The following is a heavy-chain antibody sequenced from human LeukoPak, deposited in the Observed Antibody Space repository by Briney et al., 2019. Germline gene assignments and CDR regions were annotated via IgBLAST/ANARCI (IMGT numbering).Heavy chain of an antibody. CDR1: VYTFTGYY. CDR2: INPNSGGT. Sequence: SVKVSFKSSVYTFTGYYMHWVRQAPGQGLEWMGWINPNSGGTNYAQKFQGRVTMTRDTSISTAYMELSRLRSDDTAVYYCARSFYSSGWYYYYYGMDVWGQGTTVTVSS. J-gene: IGHJ6*02. D-gene: IGHD6-19*01. CDR3: ARSFYSSGWYYYYYGMDV. V-gene: IGHV1-2*02.